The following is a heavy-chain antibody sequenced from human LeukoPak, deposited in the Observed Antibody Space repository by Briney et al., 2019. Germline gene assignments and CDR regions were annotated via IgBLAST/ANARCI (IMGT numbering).Heavy chain of an antibody. CDR3: ARVVLPPGGAFDI. V-gene: IGHV4-59*01. CDR2: IFHSGNT. CDR1: GDSITNFY. J-gene: IGHJ3*02. D-gene: IGHD6-13*01. Sequence: SETLSLICTVSGDSITNFYWSWIRQPPGKGLEFIGYIFHSGNTNYNPSLESRVTISVDTSKNQFSLKLSSVTAADTAVYYCARVVLPPGGAFDIWGQGTMVTVSS.